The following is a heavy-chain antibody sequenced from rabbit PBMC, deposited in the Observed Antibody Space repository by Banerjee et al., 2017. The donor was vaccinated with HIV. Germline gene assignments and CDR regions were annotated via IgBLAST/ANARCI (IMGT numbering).Heavy chain of an antibody. J-gene: IGHJ5*01. V-gene: IGHV1S45*01. Sequence: QEQLEESGGDLVKPEGSLTLTCTASGFILGNYWLCWVRQAPGKGPEWIACIHADDGSTDYASWAKGRFTISKTSSTMVTLQMTSMTAADTATYFCARLPTDSDWLDLWGQGTLVTVS. CDR2: IHADDGST. CDR1: GFILGNYW. CDR3: ARLPTDSDWLDL. D-gene: IGHD6-1*01.